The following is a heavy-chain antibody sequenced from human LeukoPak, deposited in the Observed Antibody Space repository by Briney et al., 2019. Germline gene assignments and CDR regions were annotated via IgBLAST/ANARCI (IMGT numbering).Heavy chain of an antibody. Sequence: SETLSLTCTVSGGSISSGSYYWSWIRQPAGKGLEWIGEINHTGSTSYNPSLKSRVTISVETSKNQFSLKLSSVTAADTAVYYCARDGRFPPEVLPRYFDYWGQGTLVTVSS. V-gene: IGHV4-61*10. CDR1: GGSISSGSYY. D-gene: IGHD1-26*01. CDR2: INHTGST. CDR3: ARDGRFPPEVLPRYFDY. J-gene: IGHJ4*02.